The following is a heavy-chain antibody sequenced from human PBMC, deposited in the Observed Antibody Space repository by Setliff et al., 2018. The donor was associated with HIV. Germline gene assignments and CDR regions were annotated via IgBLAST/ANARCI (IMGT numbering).Heavy chain of an antibody. CDR3: ARQAQWEFGDDSFDI. CDR1: GGSISSYH. Sequence: SETLSLTCRVSGGSISSYHWSWIRQPPGKGLEWIGHIYKSGSASYSPSLKGRVTISADTSRNQFSLKLTSVTAADTAIYYCARQAQWEFGDDSFDIWGQGTRVTVSS. CDR2: IYKSGSA. V-gene: IGHV4-59*08. J-gene: IGHJ3*02. D-gene: IGHD3-10*01.